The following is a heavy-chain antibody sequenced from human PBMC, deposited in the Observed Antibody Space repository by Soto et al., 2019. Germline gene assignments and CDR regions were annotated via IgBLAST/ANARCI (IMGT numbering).Heavy chain of an antibody. CDR3: ARDMKVYYYDSSGYSDAFDI. D-gene: IGHD3-22*01. CDR2: IYYSGST. J-gene: IGHJ3*02. CDR1: GGSISSGDYY. Sequence: SETLSLTCTVSGGSISSGDYYWSWIRQPPGKGLEWIGYIYYSGSTYYNPSLKSRVTISVDTSKNQFSLKLSSVTAADTAVYYCARDMKVYYYDSSGYSDAFDIWGQGTRGTVS. V-gene: IGHV4-30-4*01.